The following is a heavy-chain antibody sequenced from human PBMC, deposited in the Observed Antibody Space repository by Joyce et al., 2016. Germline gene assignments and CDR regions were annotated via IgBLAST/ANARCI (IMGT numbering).Heavy chain of an antibody. Sequence: QVQLQQWGAGLLKPSETLSLTCAVYGGSFSGYYWSWIRQPPGKGLEWIGEHNHSGSTNYNPSLKSRVTISVDTSKNQFSLKLSSVTAADTAVYYCARGLVAGSFDYWGQGTLVTVSS. V-gene: IGHV4-34*01. J-gene: IGHJ4*02. D-gene: IGHD6-19*01. CDR3: ARGLVAGSFDY. CDR1: GGSFSGYY. CDR2: HNHSGST.